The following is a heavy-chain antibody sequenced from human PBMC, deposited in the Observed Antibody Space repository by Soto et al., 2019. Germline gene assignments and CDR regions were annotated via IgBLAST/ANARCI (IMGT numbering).Heavy chain of an antibody. V-gene: IGHV3-11*05. CDR3: ARDKGGLLWFEATDY. J-gene: IGHJ4*02. CDR2: ISSSSSYT. Sequence: QVQLVESGGGLVKPGGSLRLSCAASGFTFSDYYMSWIRQAPGKGLEWVSYISSSSSYTNYADSVKGRFTISRDNAKNSLYLQMNSLRAEDTAVYYCARDKGGLLWFEATDYWGQGTLVTVSS. CDR1: GFTFSDYY. D-gene: IGHD3-10*01.